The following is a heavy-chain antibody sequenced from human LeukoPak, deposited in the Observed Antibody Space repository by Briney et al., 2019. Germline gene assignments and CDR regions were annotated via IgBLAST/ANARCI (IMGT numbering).Heavy chain of an antibody. J-gene: IGHJ3*02. CDR3: ARGGTQRWLQLRHRHDAFDI. Sequence: ASVKVSCKASGYTFTDYYIHWVRQAPGQGLEWMGIINPSGGSTSYAQKFQGRVTMTRDMSTSTVYMELSSLRSEDTAVYYCARGGTQRWLQLRHRHDAFDIWGQGTMVTVSS. CDR2: INPSGGST. V-gene: IGHV1-46*01. CDR1: GYTFTDYY. D-gene: IGHD5-24*01.